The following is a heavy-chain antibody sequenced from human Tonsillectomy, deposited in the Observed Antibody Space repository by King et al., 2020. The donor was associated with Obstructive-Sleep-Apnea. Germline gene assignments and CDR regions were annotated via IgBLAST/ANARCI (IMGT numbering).Heavy chain of an antibody. CDR3: VREGSVSGARYLDY. CDR2: ISGDGNIT. V-gene: IGHV3-74*01. J-gene: IGHJ4*02. CDR1: GFTFNTSW. Sequence: DVQLVESGGGLVQPGGSLRLSCVASGFTFNTSWMHWVRQAPGRGLVWVSRISGDGNITTYADSVKGRFTISRDNAKNTLYLQMGCLRAEDTAVYYCVREGSVSGARYLDYWGQGTVVTVSS. D-gene: IGHD3-10*01.